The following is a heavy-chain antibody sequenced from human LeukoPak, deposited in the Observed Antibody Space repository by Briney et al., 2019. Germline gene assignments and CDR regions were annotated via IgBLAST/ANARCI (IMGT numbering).Heavy chain of an antibody. D-gene: IGHD3-9*01. J-gene: IGHJ4*02. V-gene: IGHV4-34*01. Sequence: PSETLSLTCAVYNGSFSGYYWSWIRQPPGKGLDWIAEINHSGSTTNYNPSLKSRVTISVDTSKNQFSLKLSSVTAADTAVYYCARGRLYDILTGYYRGDIRIFDYWGQGTLVTVSS. CDR1: NGSFSGYY. CDR2: INHSGSTT. CDR3: ARGRLYDILTGYYRGDIRIFDY.